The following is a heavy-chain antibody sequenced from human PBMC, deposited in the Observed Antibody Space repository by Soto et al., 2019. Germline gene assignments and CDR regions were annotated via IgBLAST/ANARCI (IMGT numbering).Heavy chain of an antibody. CDR1: GGSISSGDYY. D-gene: IGHD4-17*01. CDR3: ARGRRTAVTIDY. J-gene: IGHJ4*02. Sequence: PSETLSLTCTVSGGSISSGDYYWSWIRQPPGKGLEWIGEINHSGSTNHNPSLKSRVTISVDTSRNQFSLKLSSVTAADTAVYYCARGRRTAVTIDYWGQGTLVTVSS. CDR2: INHSGST. V-gene: IGHV4-39*07.